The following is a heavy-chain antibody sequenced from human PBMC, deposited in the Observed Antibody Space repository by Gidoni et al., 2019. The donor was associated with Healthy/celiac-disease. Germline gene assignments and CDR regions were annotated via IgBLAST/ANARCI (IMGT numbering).Heavy chain of an antibody. CDR1: GGSISSSSYY. CDR3: ARRGQLVIDY. V-gene: IGHV4-39*01. J-gene: IGHJ4*02. Sequence: QLQLQESGPGLVKPAETLFLTCTVSGGSISSSSYYWGWIRQPPGKGLEWIGSIYYSGSTYYTPSLKRRVTISVDTSKNQFSLKLSSVTAADTAVYYCARRGQLVIDYWGQGTLVTVSS. D-gene: IGHD6-6*01. CDR2: IYYSGST.